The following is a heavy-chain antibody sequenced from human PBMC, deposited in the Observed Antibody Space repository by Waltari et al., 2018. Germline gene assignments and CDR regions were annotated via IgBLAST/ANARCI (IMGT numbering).Heavy chain of an antibody. J-gene: IGHJ5*01. CDR1: GFPFSSYV. CDR2: ISGTRA. CDR3: AKESLGFDS. V-gene: IGHV3-23*01. Sequence: EVQLLESGGGLVQPGGALRISCAASGFPFSSYVMTWVRQAPGKGLEWVSAISGTRAYYADSVKGRFSVSRDDSKNMLFLQMNSLRAEDTAVYYCAKESLGFDSWGQGTLVTVSS.